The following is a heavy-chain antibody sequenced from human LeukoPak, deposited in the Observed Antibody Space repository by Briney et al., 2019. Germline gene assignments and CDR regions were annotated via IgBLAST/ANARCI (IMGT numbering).Heavy chain of an antibody. D-gene: IGHD5-12*01. V-gene: IGHV4-34*01. CDR3: ARDHWEVATINYYGMDV. Sequence: PSETLSLTCAVYGGSFSGYYWSWIRQPPGKGLEWIGEINHSGSTNYNPSLKSRVTISVDTSKNQFSLKLSSVAAADTAVYYCARDHWEVATINYYGMDVWGKGTTVTVSS. J-gene: IGHJ6*04. CDR1: GGSFSGYY. CDR2: INHSGST.